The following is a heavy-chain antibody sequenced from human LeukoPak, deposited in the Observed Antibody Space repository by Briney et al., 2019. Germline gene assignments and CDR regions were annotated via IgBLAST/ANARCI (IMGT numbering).Heavy chain of an antibody. Sequence: GRSLRLPCLTSGFTLSTNAMSWVRQAPGKGLEWISGISGSGASTYYADSVKGRFTISRDDSRNTLYLQMNSLRGDDTAVYYCAKDVGKWESLHFFDYWGQGTLVTVSS. CDR1: GFTLSTNA. CDR2: ISGSGAST. D-gene: IGHD1-26*01. V-gene: IGHV3-23*01. CDR3: AKDVGKWESLHFFDY. J-gene: IGHJ4*02.